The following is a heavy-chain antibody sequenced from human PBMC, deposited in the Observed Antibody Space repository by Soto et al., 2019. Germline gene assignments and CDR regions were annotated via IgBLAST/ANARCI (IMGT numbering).Heavy chain of an antibody. J-gene: IGHJ6*02. CDR1: GGSISSGGYS. V-gene: IGHV4-30-2*01. CDR2: IYHRGST. D-gene: IGHD3-16*02. Sequence: QLQLQESGSGLVKPSQTLSLTCAVSGGSISSGGYSWRWIRQPPGKGLEWIGYIYHRGSTYYNPSLKGRVTISVDRAKNQFSLKLSSVTAADTAVYYCARVNYDYVWGSYRPYGMDVWGQGTTVTVSS. CDR3: ARVNYDYVWGSYRPYGMDV.